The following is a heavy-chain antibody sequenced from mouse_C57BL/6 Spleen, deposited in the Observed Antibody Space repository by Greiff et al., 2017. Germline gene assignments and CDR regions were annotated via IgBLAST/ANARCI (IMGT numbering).Heavy chain of an antibody. CDR2: IDPSDSYT. D-gene: IGHD2-3*01. J-gene: IGHJ2*01. V-gene: IGHV1-50*01. CDR1: GYTFTSYW. CDR3: ARVPDGYYDY. Sequence: QVHVKQSGAELVKPGASVKLSCKASGYTFTSYWMQWVKQRPGQGLEWIGEIDPSDSYTNYNQKFKGKATLTVDTSSSTAYMQLSSLTSEDSAVYYCARVPDGYYDYWGQGTTLTVSS.